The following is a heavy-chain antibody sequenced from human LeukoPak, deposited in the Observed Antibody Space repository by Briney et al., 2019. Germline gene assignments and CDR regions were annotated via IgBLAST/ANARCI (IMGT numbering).Heavy chain of an antibody. CDR3: ASSPMVEQLSCFDP. CDR2: IIPILGIA. Sequence: SAKVSCKASGGTFSSYTISWVRQAPGQGLEWMGRIIPILGIANYAQKFQGRVTITADKSTSTAYMELSSLRSEDTAVYYCASSPMVEQLSCFDPWGQGTLVTVSS. D-gene: IGHD5-24*01. CDR1: GGTFSSYT. V-gene: IGHV1-69*02. J-gene: IGHJ5*02.